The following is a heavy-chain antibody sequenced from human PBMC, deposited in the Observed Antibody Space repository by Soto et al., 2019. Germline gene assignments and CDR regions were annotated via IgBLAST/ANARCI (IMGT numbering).Heavy chain of an antibody. CDR3: ARGGGYSYGYYYYYYMDV. CDR1: GDSVSSNSAA. J-gene: IGHJ6*03. V-gene: IGHV6-1*01. Sequence: KQSQTLSLTCAISGDSVSSNSAAWNWIRQSPSRGLEWLGRTYYRSKWYNDYAVSVKSRITINPDTSKNQFSLQLNSVTPEDTAVYYCARGGGYSYGYYYYYYMDVWGKGTTVTVSS. CDR2: TYYRSKWYN. D-gene: IGHD5-18*01.